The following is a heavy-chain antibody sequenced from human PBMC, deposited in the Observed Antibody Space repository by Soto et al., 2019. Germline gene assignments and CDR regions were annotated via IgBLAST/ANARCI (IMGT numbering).Heavy chain of an antibody. D-gene: IGHD1-7*01. CDR1: GFNFDNYG. Sequence: QVQLVESGGGVVQPGGALRLSCQASGFNFDNYGMHWVRQAPGKGLEWVAVITYDGSNKYYADSVKGRFTISRDNSKTTLSLDLNTVKPEDTAVSPCAKDRVGGTFYTPIGFWGQGTLVTVSS. CDR3: AKDRVGGTFYTPIGF. CDR2: ITYDGSNK. V-gene: IGHV3-30*18. J-gene: IGHJ4*02.